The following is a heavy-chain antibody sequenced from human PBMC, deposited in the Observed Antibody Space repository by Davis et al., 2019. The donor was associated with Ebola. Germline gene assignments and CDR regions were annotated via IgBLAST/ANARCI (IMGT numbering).Heavy chain of an antibody. D-gene: IGHD3-3*01. J-gene: IGHJ6*02. CDR3: ARHYDFHAPIYYYYGMDV. V-gene: IGHV5-51*01. CDR2: IYPGDSDT. Sequence: PGGSLRLSCKGSGYSFTSYWIGWVRQMPGKGLEWMGIIYPGDSDTRYSPSFQGQVTISADKSISTAYLQWSSLKASDTAMYYCARHYDFHAPIYYYYGMDVWGQGTTVTVSS. CDR1: GYSFTSYW.